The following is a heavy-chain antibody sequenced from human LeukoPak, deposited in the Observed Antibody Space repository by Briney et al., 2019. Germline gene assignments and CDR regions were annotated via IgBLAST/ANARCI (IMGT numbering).Heavy chain of an antibody. Sequence: ASVKVSCTASGYIFTSYYMHWVRQAPGQGLEWMGIINPSDGGTSYAQKFQGRVTMTRDTSTSTVYMELSSLRSEDTAVYHCAREPPASGYFDYWGQGSLATVSS. CDR1: GYIFTSYY. CDR2: INPSDGGT. V-gene: IGHV1-46*01. CDR3: AREPPASGYFDY. J-gene: IGHJ4*02.